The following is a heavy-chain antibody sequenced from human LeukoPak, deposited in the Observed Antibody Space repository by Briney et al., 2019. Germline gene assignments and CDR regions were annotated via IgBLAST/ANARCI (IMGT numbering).Heavy chain of an antibody. J-gene: IGHJ2*01. V-gene: IGHV4-34*01. Sequence: SETLSLTCAVYGGSFSGYYWSWIRQPPGKGLEWIGEINHSGSTNYNPSLKSRVTISVDTSKNQFSLKLSSVAAADTAVYYCARVAVTTYWYFDLWGRGTLVTVSS. CDR3: ARVAVTTYWYFDL. CDR1: GGSFSGYY. D-gene: IGHD4-17*01. CDR2: INHSGST.